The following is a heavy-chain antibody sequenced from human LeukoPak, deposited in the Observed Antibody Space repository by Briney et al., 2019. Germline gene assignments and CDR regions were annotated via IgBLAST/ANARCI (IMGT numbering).Heavy chain of an antibody. J-gene: IGHJ5*02. Sequence: SSETLSLTCAVYGGSFSGYYWSWIRQPPGKGLEWIGEINHSGSTYYNPSLKSRVTISVDTSKNQFSLKLSSVTAADTAVYYCAREGPRRIVGATVVWFDPWGQGTLVTVSS. CDR3: AREGPRRIVGATVVWFDP. CDR2: INHSGST. V-gene: IGHV4-34*01. CDR1: GGSFSGYY. D-gene: IGHD1-26*01.